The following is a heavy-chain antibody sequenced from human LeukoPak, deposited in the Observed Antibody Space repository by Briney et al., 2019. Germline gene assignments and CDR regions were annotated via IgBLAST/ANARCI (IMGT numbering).Heavy chain of an antibody. D-gene: IGHD6-19*01. CDR1: GFTFSSYA. V-gene: IGHV3-23*01. J-gene: IGHJ5*02. Sequence: AGSLRLSCAASGFTFSSYAMSWVRQAPGKGLEWVSAISGSGGSTYYADSVKGRFTISRDNSKNTLYLQMNSLRAEDTAVYYCAKGGEQWLVFDWFDPWGQGTLVTVSS. CDR2: ISGSGGST. CDR3: AKGGEQWLVFDWFDP.